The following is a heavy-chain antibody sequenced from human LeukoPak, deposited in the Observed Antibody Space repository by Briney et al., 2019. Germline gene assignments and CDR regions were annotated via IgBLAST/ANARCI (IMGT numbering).Heavy chain of an antibody. J-gene: IGHJ3*02. D-gene: IGHD6-13*01. Sequence: GGSLRLSCAASGFTFDDYAMHWVRQAPGKGLEWVSGISWNSGSIGYADSVKGRFTISRDNADNSLSLQMHSLRVEDTAMYYCARSFSSSSLGAFDIWGQGTMVTVSS. CDR2: ISWNSGSI. CDR3: ARSFSSSSLGAFDI. V-gene: IGHV3-9*01. CDR1: GFTFDDYA.